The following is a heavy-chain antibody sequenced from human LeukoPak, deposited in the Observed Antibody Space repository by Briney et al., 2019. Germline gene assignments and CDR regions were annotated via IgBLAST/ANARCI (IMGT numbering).Heavy chain of an antibody. V-gene: IGHV4-61*01. CDR2: IYYSGST. D-gene: IGHD5-12*01. CDR3: AREWLQSYFDY. J-gene: IGHJ4*02. CDR1: GGSISSGSYY. Sequence: KSSETLSLTCTVSGGSISSGSYYWSWIRQPPGKGLEWIGYIYYSGSTNYNPSLKSRVTISVDTSKNQFSLKLSSVTAADTAVYYCAREWLQSYFDYWGQGTLVTVSS.